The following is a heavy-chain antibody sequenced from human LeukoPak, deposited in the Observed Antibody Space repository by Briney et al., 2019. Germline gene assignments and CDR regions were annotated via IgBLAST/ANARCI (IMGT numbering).Heavy chain of an antibody. J-gene: IGHJ4*02. V-gene: IGHV3-73*01. CDR2: IRSKANSYVT. CDR1: GFTFSGST. Sequence: GGSLKLTCATSGFTFSGSTIHWVRQAPGKGLEWIGRIRSKANSYVTIYGASVKGRFTISRDDSKNTAYLHMNSLKTEDTAVYYCVGDGHSNTGMNNWGQGTLVTVSS. D-gene: IGHD2/OR15-2a*01. CDR3: VGDGHSNTGMNN.